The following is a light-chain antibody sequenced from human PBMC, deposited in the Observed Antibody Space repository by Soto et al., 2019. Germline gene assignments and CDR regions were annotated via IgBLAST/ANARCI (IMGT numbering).Light chain of an antibody. CDR3: QQYYSTPPT. CDR2: WAS. Sequence: DFVMTQSPDSLAVSLGERATINCKSSQSVLYSSNNKNYLAWYQQKPGQPPKLLIYWASTRESGVPDRFSGSGSGTDFTLTISSLQAEDVAVYYCQQYYSTPPTIGQGTKLEIK. CDR1: QSVLYSSNNKNY. J-gene: IGKJ2*01. V-gene: IGKV4-1*01.